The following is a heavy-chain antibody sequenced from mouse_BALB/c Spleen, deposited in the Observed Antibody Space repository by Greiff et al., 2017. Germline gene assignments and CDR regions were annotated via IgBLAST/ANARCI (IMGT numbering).Heavy chain of an antibody. CDR3: ARWDDGYPSY. CDR1: GYTFTDYN. V-gene: IGHV1-18*01. J-gene: IGHJ3*01. CDR2: INPNNGGT. Sequence: EVKLVESGPELVKPGASVKIPCKASGYTFTDYNMDWVKQSHGKSLEWIGDINPNNGGTIYNQKFKGKATLTVDKSSSTAYMELRSLTSEDTAVYYCARWDDGYPSYWGQGTLVTVSA. D-gene: IGHD2-3*01.